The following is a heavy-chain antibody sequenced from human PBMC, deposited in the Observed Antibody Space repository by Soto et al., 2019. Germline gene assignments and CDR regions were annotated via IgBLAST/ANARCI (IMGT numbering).Heavy chain of an antibody. V-gene: IGHV3-23*01. CDR3: AKDRLAGNFDY. CDR1: GFTFNNYA. CDR2: ISATGGST. Sequence: EVQVLDSGGGLVQPGGSLRLSCAASGFTFNNYAMNWVRQAPGKGLEWVATISATGGSTYYADSVKGRFTISRDNSKNTLYFQMNGLRVEDTAVYYCAKDRLAGNFDYWGQGTQVTVSS. J-gene: IGHJ4*02.